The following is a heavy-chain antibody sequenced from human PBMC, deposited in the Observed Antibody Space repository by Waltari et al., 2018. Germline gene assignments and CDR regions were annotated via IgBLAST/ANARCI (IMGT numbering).Heavy chain of an antibody. CDR3: AKKEWSWFDL. Sequence: QWQLVESGGGAVQPGTSLRPSCEGYRFAFSRYGIHWGRQAPGKGLEWVADVASDRSQQYYADFVNGRFTISRDNSKNTVYLQMNSLRLEDTAIYYCAKKEWSWFDLWGQGTLVTVSS. CDR2: VASDRSQQ. D-gene: IGHD3-3*01. V-gene: IGHV3-30*18. J-gene: IGHJ5*02. CDR1: RFAFSRYG.